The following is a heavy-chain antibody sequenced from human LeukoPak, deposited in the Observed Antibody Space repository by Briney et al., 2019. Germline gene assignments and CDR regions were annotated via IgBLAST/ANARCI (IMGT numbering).Heavy chain of an antibody. Sequence: GGSLRLSCAASGFTFSSYEMNWVRQAPGKGLEWDSYISSSGSTIYYADSVKGRFTISRDNAKNSLYLQMNSLRAEDTAVYHCARDGGYYDILTGYLSPYFDYWGQGTLVTVFS. D-gene: IGHD3-9*01. V-gene: IGHV3-48*03. CDR1: GFTFSSYE. CDR3: ARDGGYYDILTGYLSPYFDY. J-gene: IGHJ4*02. CDR2: ISSSGSTI.